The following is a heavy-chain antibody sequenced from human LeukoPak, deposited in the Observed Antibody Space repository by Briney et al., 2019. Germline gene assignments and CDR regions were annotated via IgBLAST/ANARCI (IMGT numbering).Heavy chain of an antibody. CDR1: GDSISSGDYY. V-gene: IGHV4-61*02. Sequence: PSQTLSLTCTVSGDSISSGDYYWSWIRQPAGKGLEWIGRISSSGSTNYNPSLKSRVTISVDTSKNQSSLKLSSVTAADTAVYFCARGPYSYDSSGAFDIWGQGTMVTVSS. CDR3: ARGPYSYDSSGAFDI. CDR2: ISSSGST. D-gene: IGHD3-22*01. J-gene: IGHJ3*02.